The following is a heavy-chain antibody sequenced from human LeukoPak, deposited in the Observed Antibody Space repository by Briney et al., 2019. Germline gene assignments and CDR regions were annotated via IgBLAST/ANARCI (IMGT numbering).Heavy chain of an antibody. CDR1: GDSVSSNSAA. J-gene: IGHJ4*02. CDR3: AGGTGTFDC. CDR2: TYYRSKWYS. Sequence: SQTLSLTCAISGDSVSSNSAAWNWFRQSPSRGLEWLGRTYYRSKWYSDYALSVKSRININPDTSKNQFSLQLNSVTPEDAAMYYCAGGTGTFDCWGQGTLVTVSS. V-gene: IGHV6-1*01. D-gene: IGHD1-7*01.